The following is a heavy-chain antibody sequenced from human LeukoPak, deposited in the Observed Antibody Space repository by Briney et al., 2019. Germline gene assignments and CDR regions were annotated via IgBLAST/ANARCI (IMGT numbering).Heavy chain of an antibody. CDR1: GFTFNSYE. CDR2: ISSSGSTI. J-gene: IGHJ4*02. CDR3: ARRGYNCKFDY. Sequence: PGGSLRLSCAASGFTFNSYEMNWVRQAPGKGLEWVSYISSSGSTIYYANSVKGRFTISRDNAKNSLYLQMNSLRAEDTAVYYCARRGYNCKFDYWGQGTLVTVSS. D-gene: IGHD1-20*01. V-gene: IGHV3-48*03.